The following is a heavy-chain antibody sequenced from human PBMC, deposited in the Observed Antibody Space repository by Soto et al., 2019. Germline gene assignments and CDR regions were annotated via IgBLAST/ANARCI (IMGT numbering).Heavy chain of an antibody. J-gene: IGHJ4*02. CDR1: GGSISSYY. CDR2: IYYSGST. V-gene: IGHV4-59*01. D-gene: IGHD6-19*01. Sequence: SETLSLTCTVSGGSISSYYWSWIRQPPGKGLEWIGYIYYSGSTNYNPSLKSRVTISVDTSKNQFSLKLSSVTAADTAVYYCATTPLPGIAVAGKGLTFDHWGQGTLVTVSS. CDR3: ATTPLPGIAVAGKGLTFDH.